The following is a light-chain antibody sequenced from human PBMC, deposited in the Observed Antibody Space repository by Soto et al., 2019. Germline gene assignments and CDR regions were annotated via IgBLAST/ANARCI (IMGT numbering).Light chain of an antibody. Sequence: DIRMTQSPSSLSASVGDTVTITCRASQSISSHLNWYQQKPGKAPKLLIYAASSLQSGVPSRFSGSGSGTDFTLTVSSLQPEDFATYYCHQSYDIPTFGQGTRLEIK. V-gene: IGKV1-39*01. CDR2: AAS. CDR3: HQSYDIPT. J-gene: IGKJ5*01. CDR1: QSISSH.